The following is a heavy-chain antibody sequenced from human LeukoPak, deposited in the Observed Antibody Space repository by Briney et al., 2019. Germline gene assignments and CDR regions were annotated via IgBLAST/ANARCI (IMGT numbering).Heavy chain of an antibody. CDR2: IYTSGST. Sequence: SETLSLTCTVSGGSLSTYYWSWIRQPAGKGLEWIGRIYTSGSTNYNPSLKSRVTMSVDTSKNQFSLKLSSVTAADTAVYYCVRVIGAPNYYYYMDVWGKGTTVTVSS. CDR1: GGSLSTYY. V-gene: IGHV4-4*07. D-gene: IGHD3-22*01. J-gene: IGHJ6*03. CDR3: VRVIGAPNYYYYMDV.